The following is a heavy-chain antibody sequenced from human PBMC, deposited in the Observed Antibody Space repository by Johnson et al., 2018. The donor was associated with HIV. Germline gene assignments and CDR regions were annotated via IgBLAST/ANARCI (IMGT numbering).Heavy chain of an antibody. V-gene: IGHV3-30-3*01. CDR3: ARSTGAFDI. CDR2: ISFDGGIK. CDR1: GFTFNDYV. J-gene: IGHJ3*02. Sequence: QVQLVESGGGVVQPGRSLRLSCAASGFTFNDYVLHWVRQAPGKGLEWVASISFDGGIKNYADSGKGRFTISRDNSKNTLYLQLNSLRLDDTAVYFCARSTGAFDIWGQGTMVTVSS. D-gene: IGHD4-17*01.